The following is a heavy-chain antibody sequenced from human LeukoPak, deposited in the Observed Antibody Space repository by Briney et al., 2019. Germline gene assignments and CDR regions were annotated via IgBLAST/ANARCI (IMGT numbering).Heavy chain of an antibody. D-gene: IGHD6-13*01. CDR3: AIRDSSWYSYY. J-gene: IGHJ4*02. Sequence: PSETLSLTCTVSGYSFSSGYYWGWIRQPPGKGLGGIGSIHDGGSTYYNPSLKSRVTISVDKSKNQFSLKLSSVTAADTAVYYCAIRDSSWYSYYGGQGTLVTVSS. CDR2: IHDGGST. CDR1: GYSFSSGYY. V-gene: IGHV4-38-2*02.